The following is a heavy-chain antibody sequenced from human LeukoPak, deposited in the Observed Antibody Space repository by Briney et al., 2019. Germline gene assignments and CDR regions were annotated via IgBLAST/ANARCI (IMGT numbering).Heavy chain of an antibody. Sequence: SETLSLTCAVYGGSFSGYYWSWIRQPPGMGLEWIGEINHSGSTNYNPSLKSRVTISVDTSKNQFSLKLSSVTAADTAVYYCARRRYSSGWYSTAFDIWGQRTMVTVSS. D-gene: IGHD6-19*01. CDR1: GGSFSGYY. V-gene: IGHV4-34*01. CDR3: ARRRYSSGWYSTAFDI. CDR2: INHSGST. J-gene: IGHJ3*02.